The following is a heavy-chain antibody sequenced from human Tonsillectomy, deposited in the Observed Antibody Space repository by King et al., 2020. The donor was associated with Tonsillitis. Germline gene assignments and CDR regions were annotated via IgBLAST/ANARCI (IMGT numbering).Heavy chain of an antibody. Sequence: VQLVQSGAEVKKPGASVKVSCKASGFIFTGHYMHWLRQAPGQGLEWMGWINRNSCGTDYAQRFQGRVTMTRDTSITTAYMELSGLRSDDTAVYYCARDNRWNDVGGWFDPWGQGTLVTVSS. D-gene: IGHD1-1*01. CDR3: ARDNRWNDVGGWFDP. CDR2: INRNSCGT. V-gene: IGHV1-2*02. CDR1: GFIFTGHY. J-gene: IGHJ5*02.